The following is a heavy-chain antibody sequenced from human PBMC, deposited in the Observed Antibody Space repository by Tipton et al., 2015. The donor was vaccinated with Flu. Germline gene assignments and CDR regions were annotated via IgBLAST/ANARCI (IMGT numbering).Heavy chain of an antibody. CDR1: GGSISSSNW. Sequence: GLVKPSGTLSLTCAVSGGSISSSNWWSWVRQPPGKGLEWIGEIYHSGSTNYNPSLKSRVTISVDKSKNQFSLKLSSVTAADTAVYYCARERLGEYNSSGYSDSWGRGGLVTVSS. V-gene: IGHV4-4*02. CDR3: ARERLGEYNSSGYSDS. D-gene: IGHD3-22*01. J-gene: IGHJ4*02. CDR2: IYHSGST.